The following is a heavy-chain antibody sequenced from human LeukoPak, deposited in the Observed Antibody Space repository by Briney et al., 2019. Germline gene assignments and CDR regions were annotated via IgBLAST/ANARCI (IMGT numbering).Heavy chain of an antibody. CDR1: GGSISSYY. CDR2: IYYSGST. D-gene: IGHD3-16*02. CDR3: ARGRFMITFGGVIVNNWFDP. Sequence: SETLSLTCTVSGGSISSYYWGWIRQPPGKGLEWIGYIYYSGSTNYNPSLKSRVTISVDTSKNQFSLKLSSVTAADTAVYYCARGRFMITFGGVIVNNWFDPWGQGTLVTVSS. J-gene: IGHJ5*02. V-gene: IGHV4-59*01.